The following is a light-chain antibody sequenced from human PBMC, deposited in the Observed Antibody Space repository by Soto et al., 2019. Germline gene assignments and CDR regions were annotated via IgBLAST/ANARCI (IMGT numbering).Light chain of an antibody. V-gene: IGKV3-20*01. CDR3: QQYNNSPEYT. Sequence: EIVLTQSPGTLSLSPGERATLSCKASQSVTSRHLAWYQQKPGQAPRLLIYGATSRDSGIPDRFSGSGSGTDFTLTISRLEPEDFAVYFCQQYNNSPEYTFGQGTKLEIK. CDR2: GAT. J-gene: IGKJ2*01. CDR1: QSVTSRH.